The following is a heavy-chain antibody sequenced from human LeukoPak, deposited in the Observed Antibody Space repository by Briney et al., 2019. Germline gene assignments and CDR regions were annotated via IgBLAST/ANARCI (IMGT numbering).Heavy chain of an antibody. J-gene: IGHJ6*01. CDR2: ISSSGTTI. Sequence: GGSLRLSCEASGFTFSSYGMHWVRQAPGKGLEWVSYISSSGTTIYYADSVKGRFTISGDNAENSRYLQMNSLRAEDTAVYYCARTKNYDYSLWDVWGQGTTVTVSS. V-gene: IGHV3-48*04. CDR3: ARTKNYDYSLWDV. D-gene: IGHD3-3*01. CDR1: GFTFSSYG.